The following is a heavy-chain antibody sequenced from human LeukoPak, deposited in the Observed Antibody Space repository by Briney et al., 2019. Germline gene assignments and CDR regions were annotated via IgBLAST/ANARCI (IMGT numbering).Heavy chain of an antibody. CDR2: INHSGST. D-gene: IGHD2/OR15-2a*01. V-gene: IGHV4-34*01. J-gene: IGHJ5*02. CDR3: ARVRLPAVKYFFDP. CDR1: GGSFSGYY. Sequence: SETLSLTCAVYGGSFSGYYWSWIRQPPGKGLEWIGEINHSGSTNYNPSLKSRVTISVDTSKNQFSLKLSSVTAADTAVYYCARVRLPAVKYFFDPWGQGTLVTVSS.